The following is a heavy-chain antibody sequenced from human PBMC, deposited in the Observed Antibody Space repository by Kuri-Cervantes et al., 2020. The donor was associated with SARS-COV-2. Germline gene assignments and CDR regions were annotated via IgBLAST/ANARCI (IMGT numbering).Heavy chain of an antibody. J-gene: IGHJ2*01. CDR2: IYTSGST. D-gene: IGHD2-2*01. CDR3: ARSTSYWDFDL. Sequence: SETLSLTCTVSGGSISSYDWSWIRQPAGKGLEGIGRIYTSGSTNYNPSLKSRVTMSVDTSKNQFSLKLSSVTAADTAVYYCARSTSYWDFDLWGRGTLVTVSS. CDR1: GGSISSYD. V-gene: IGHV4-4*07.